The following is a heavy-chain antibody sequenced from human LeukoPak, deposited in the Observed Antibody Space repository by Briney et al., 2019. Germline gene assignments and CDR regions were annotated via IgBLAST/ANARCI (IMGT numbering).Heavy chain of an antibody. Sequence: GRSLRLSCAASGFTFSSYAMHWVRQAPGKGLEWVAVISYDGSNKYYADSVKGRFTISRDNSKNTLYLQMNSLRAEDTAVYYCARAGDTSPPVAFDYWGQGTLVTVSS. J-gene: IGHJ4*02. V-gene: IGHV3-30-3*01. CDR3: ARAGDTSPPVAFDY. CDR1: GFTFSSYA. CDR2: ISYDGSNK. D-gene: IGHD2-2*01.